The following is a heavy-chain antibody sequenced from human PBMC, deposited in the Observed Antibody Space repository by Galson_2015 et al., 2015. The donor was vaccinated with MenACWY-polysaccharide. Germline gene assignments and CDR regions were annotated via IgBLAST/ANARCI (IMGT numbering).Heavy chain of an antibody. CDR2: INYSGST. V-gene: IGHV4-59*01. CDR3: ARAIAVAGQRRDFDL. CDR1: GGSISSYY. J-gene: IGHJ2*01. D-gene: IGHD6-19*01. Sequence: CTVSGGSISSYYWNWIRQPPGKGLEWVGYINYSGSTNHNPSLKSRVTMSVDTSKNQFSLNLTSVTDADTAVYYCARAIAVAGQRRDFDLWGRGTLVTVSS.